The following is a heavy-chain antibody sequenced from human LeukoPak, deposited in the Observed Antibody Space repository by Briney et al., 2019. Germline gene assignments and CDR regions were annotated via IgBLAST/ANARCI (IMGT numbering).Heavy chain of an antibody. CDR1: GYTFTSYY. Sequence: EASVKVSCKASGYTFTSYYMHWVRQAPGQGLEWMGWISAYNGNTNYEQKLQGRVTMTTDTSTSTAYMELRSLRSDDTAVYYCARKALNLGALGYWGQGTLVTVSS. J-gene: IGHJ4*02. D-gene: IGHD3-16*01. CDR3: ARKALNLGALGY. CDR2: ISAYNGNT. V-gene: IGHV1-18*04.